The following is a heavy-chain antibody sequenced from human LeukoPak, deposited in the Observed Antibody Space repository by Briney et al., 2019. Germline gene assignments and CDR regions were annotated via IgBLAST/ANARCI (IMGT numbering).Heavy chain of an antibody. CDR2: IYYSGST. CDR3: ARERYYYDSSGYSLSHYYYGMDV. CDR1: GGSISSYY. Sequence: SETLSLTCTVSGGSISSYYWSWIRQPPGKGLEWIGYIYYSGSTNYNPSLKSRVTISVDTSKNQFSLKLSSVTAADTAVYYCARERYYYDSSGYSLSHYYYGMDVWGQGTTVTVSS. J-gene: IGHJ6*02. D-gene: IGHD3-22*01. V-gene: IGHV4-59*01.